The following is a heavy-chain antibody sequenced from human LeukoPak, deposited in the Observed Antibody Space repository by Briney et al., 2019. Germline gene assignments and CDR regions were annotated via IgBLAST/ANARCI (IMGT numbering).Heavy chain of an antibody. CDR2: ISSSGSTI. J-gene: IGHJ3*02. V-gene: IGHV3-11*04. CDR3: ATDEILANYCDSSGYQGPHDAIEI. CDR1: GFTLSDYY. D-gene: IGHD3-22*01. Sequence: GGSLRLFCAASGFTLSDYYMSWIRQAPGKGLEWVSYISSSGSTIFYADSVKGRFTISRDNAENSLYLQMNSQRAEDTAVYNCATDEILANYCDSSGYQGPHDAIEIWGKGTMVTVSS.